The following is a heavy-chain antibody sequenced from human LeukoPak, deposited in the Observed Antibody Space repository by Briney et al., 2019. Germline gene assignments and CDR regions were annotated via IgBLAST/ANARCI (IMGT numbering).Heavy chain of an antibody. CDR1: RFTFSSYA. Sequence: GGSLRLSCAASRFTFSSYAMSWVRQAPGKGLEWVSGISDSGDGTYYADSVKGRFAISRDNSKNTLSLQMNSLRAEDTAVYYCAKGIELWLTYFDHWGQGTLVTASS. D-gene: IGHD5-18*01. CDR2: ISDSGDGT. CDR3: AKGIELWLTYFDH. J-gene: IGHJ4*02. V-gene: IGHV3-23*01.